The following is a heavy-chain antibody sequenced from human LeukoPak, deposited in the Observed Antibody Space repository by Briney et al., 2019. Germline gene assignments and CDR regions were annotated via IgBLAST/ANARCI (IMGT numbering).Heavy chain of an antibody. CDR1: GYTFTGYY. J-gene: IGHJ5*02. CDR3: ARGPGVAANWFDP. Sequence: ASVKVSCKASGYTFTGYYMHWVRQAPGQGLEWMGWINPNSGGTNYAQKLQGRVTMTTDTSTSTAYMELRSLRSDDTAVYYCARGPGVAANWFDPWGQGTLVTVSS. CDR2: INPNSGGT. D-gene: IGHD6-19*01. V-gene: IGHV1-2*02.